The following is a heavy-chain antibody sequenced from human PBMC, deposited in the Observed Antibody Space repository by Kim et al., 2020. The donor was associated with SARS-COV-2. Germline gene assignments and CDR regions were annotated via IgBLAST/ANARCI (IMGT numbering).Heavy chain of an antibody. D-gene: IGHD5-12*01. J-gene: IGHJ4*02. Sequence: GGSLRLSCAASGFTFSSYGMHWVRQAPGKGLEWVAVISYDGSNKYYADSVKGRFTISRDNSKNTLYLQMNSLRAEDTAVYYCAKEGYNYFDYWGQGTLVTVSS. CDR3: AKEGYNYFDY. CDR1: GFTFSSYG. CDR2: ISYDGSNK. V-gene: IGHV3-30*18.